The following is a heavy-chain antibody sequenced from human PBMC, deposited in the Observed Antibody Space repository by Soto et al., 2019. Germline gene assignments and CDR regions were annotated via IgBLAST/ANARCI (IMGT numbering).Heavy chain of an antibody. Sequence: EVKVVEDGVGLVQPGGSLRLSCATSGFTFSTYWMTWVRQAPGKGLEWLANMKQDGSQSYYVGYVMGVFSISRDNAENSAYLQINSLKNEETAVYFCLPDMDVCGQGTTVTVSS. V-gene: IGHV3-7*01. CDR1: GFTFSTYW. CDR3: LPDMDV. J-gene: IGHJ6*02. CDR2: MKQDGSQS.